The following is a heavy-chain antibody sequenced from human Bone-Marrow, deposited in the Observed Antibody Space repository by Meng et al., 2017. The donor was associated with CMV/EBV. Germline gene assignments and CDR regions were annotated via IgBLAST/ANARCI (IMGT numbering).Heavy chain of an antibody. J-gene: IGHJ4*02. D-gene: IGHD6-6*01. CDR2: IYYSGST. CDR3: ARDEGSSPSEISLGF. CDR1: GGSISSSSYY. Sequence: SETLSLTCTVSGGSISSSSYYWGWIRQPPGKGLEWIGSIYYSGSTYYNPSLKSRVTISVDTSKNQFSLKLSSVTAADTAVYYCARDEGSSPSEISLGFWGQGTLVTVSS. V-gene: IGHV4-39*07.